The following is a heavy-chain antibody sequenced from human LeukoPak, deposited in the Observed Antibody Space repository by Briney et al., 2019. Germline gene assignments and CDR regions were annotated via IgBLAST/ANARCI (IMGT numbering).Heavy chain of an antibody. J-gene: IGHJ3*02. CDR1: GYTFTSYY. V-gene: IGHV1-46*01. D-gene: IGHD2-2*01. Sequence: ASVKVSCKASGYTFTSYYMHWVRQAPGQGLEWMGIINPSGGSTSYAQKFQGRVTMTRDTSTSTVYMELSSLRSEDTAVYYCARAGQYQLLFVAFDIWGQGTIVTVSS. CDR3: ARAGQYQLLFVAFDI. CDR2: INPSGGST.